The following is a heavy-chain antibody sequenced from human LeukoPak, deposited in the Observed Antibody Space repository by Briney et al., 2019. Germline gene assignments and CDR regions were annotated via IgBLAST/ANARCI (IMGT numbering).Heavy chain of an antibody. J-gene: IGHJ3*02. CDR3: ARHYLAWGASDI. V-gene: IGHV4-38-2*02. CDR2: IYHTGST. D-gene: IGHD3-10*01. CDR1: GYSIISGYY. Sequence: PSETLSLTCTFSGYSIISGYYWGWIRQPPGKGLEWIGAIYHTGSTYYTPSLKSRVTISVDTSKNQFSLNLSSVTAADTGMYYCARHYLAWGASDIWGQGTMVTVSS.